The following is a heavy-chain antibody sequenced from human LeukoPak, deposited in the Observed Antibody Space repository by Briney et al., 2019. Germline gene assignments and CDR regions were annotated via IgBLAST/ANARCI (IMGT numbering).Heavy chain of an antibody. CDR2: IYHTGST. CDR3: ASRKLGNDY. Sequence: SSETLSLTRTISGGSVSDYYWSWIRQSPGKGLEWIGCIYHTGSTSYSPSLKSRVTISADTSQNQFSLKLSSVTAADTAVYYCASRKLGNDYWGQGTLVTVSS. D-gene: IGHD7-27*01. V-gene: IGHV4-59*02. CDR1: GGSVSDYY. J-gene: IGHJ4*02.